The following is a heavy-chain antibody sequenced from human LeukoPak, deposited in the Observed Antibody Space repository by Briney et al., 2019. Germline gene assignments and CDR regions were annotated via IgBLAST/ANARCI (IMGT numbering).Heavy chain of an antibody. Sequence: SETLSLTCTVSGGSISSSSYYWGWIRQPPGKGLEWIGSIYYSGSTYYNPSLKSRVTISVDTSKNQFSLKLSSVTAADTAVYYCARVPDYYAHFDYWGQGTLVTVSS. V-gene: IGHV4-39*07. D-gene: IGHD3-10*01. CDR1: GGSISSSSYY. CDR2: IYYSGST. J-gene: IGHJ4*02. CDR3: ARVPDYYAHFDY.